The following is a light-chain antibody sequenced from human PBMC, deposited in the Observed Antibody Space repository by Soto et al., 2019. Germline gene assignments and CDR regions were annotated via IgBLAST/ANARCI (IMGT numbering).Light chain of an antibody. CDR1: SSDVGAYNR. CDR2: EVS. CDR3: LSYTTSSSYG. Sequence: QSVLTQPASVSGSPGQSITISCTGTSSDVGAYNRVSWYQQHSGKAPKLMIYEVSNRPSGVSNRFSGSKSGNTASLTISGIQAEDEADYYCLSYTTSSSYGFGTGTKVTVL. J-gene: IGLJ1*01. V-gene: IGLV2-14*01.